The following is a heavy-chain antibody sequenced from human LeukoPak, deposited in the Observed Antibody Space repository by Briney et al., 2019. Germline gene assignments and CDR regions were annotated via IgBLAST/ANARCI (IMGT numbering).Heavy chain of an antibody. CDR1: GFTFSNAW. CDR3: TTDFWSGYLFMDV. Sequence: PGGSLRLSCAASGFTFSNAWMSWVRQAPGKGLEWVGRIKSKTDGGTTDYAAPVKGRFTISRDDSKNTLYLQMNSLKTEDTAVYYCTTDFWSGYLFMDVWGKGTTVTVSS. J-gene: IGHJ6*03. CDR2: IKSKTDGGTT. D-gene: IGHD3-3*01. V-gene: IGHV3-15*01.